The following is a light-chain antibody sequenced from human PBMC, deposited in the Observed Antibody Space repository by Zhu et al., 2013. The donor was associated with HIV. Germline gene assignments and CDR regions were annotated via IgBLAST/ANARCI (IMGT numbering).Light chain of an antibody. Sequence: QSVLTQPPSASGTPGQRVTISCSGSSSNIGSHSVNWYQQLPGTAPKLLIYSNDQRPSGVPDRFSGSKSGTSASLAISGLQSEDEADYYCAAWDDSLNGLFGGGTKLTVL. CDR1: SSNIGSHS. CDR2: SND. CDR3: AAWDDSLNGL. V-gene: IGLV1-44*01. J-gene: IGLJ2*01.